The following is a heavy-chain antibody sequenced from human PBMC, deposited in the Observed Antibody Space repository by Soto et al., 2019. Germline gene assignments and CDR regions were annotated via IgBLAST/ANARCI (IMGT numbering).Heavy chain of an antibody. Sequence: GGSLRLSCAASGFTFSNYAMTWARQAPGKGLEWVSSISGSGDRTYYADSVKGRFTISRDNSKSTLYLQMNSLRAEDTAVYYCAKNPDSICYYAVDYCGQGTLVTVS. D-gene: IGHD3-22*01. V-gene: IGHV3-23*01. CDR3: AKNPDSICYYAVDY. J-gene: IGHJ4*02. CDR1: GFTFSNYA. CDR2: ISGSGDRT.